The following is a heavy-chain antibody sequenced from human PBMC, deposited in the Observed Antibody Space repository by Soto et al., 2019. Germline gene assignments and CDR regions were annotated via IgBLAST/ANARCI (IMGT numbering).Heavy chain of an antibody. V-gene: IGHV4-34*01. CDR3: ARSIELWTPFDH. Sequence: SETLSLTCVVDGGSFSGYYWSWIRQSPRKGLVWIGEINHSGSTKYNPSLKSRVTISVETSKRQFSLKLSSVTAADTAVYYCARSIELWTPFDHWGQGTLVTVS. CDR1: GGSFSGYY. J-gene: IGHJ4*02. D-gene: IGHD3-16*01. CDR2: INHSGST.